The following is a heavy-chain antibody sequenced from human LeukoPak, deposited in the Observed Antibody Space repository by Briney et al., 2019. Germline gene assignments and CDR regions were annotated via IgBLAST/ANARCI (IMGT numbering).Heavy chain of an antibody. CDR3: AKAAGKETGYNFFFEH. J-gene: IGHJ4*02. CDR1: GFSFNSYD. Sequence: PGGSLRLSCAASGFSFNSYDMHWVRQAPGKGLEWVAVISVDGEKSYYADSVKGRFSISRDNSKSTLYLQMNSLRTEDTAVYFCAKAAGKETGYNFFFEHWGQGTLVIVSS. CDR2: ISVDGEKS. D-gene: IGHD3-3*01. V-gene: IGHV3-30-3*02.